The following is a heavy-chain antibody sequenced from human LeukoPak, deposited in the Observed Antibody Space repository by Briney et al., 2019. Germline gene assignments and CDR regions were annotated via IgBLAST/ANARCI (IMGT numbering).Heavy chain of an antibody. D-gene: IGHD2-2*01. CDR2: IYSDGRT. J-gene: IGHJ5*02. CDR3: AKDRSTSCYLCGGFDT. Sequence: GRSLRLSCAASGITVNRNYVSWVRQAPGKGLEWVSIIYSDGRTSYADSVRGRFGISRDNSKNTLYLQMNSLRAEDTAVYYCAKDRSTSCYLCGGFDTWGQGTLVTVSS. V-gene: IGHV3-66*01. CDR1: GITVNRNY.